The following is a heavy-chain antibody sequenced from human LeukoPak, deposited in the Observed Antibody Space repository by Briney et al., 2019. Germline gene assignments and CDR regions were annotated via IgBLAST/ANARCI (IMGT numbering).Heavy chain of an antibody. V-gene: IGHV5-51*01. Sequence: GESLKISCKGSGYSFTSYWIGWVRQMPGKGLEWMGIIYPGDSDTRYSPSFQGQVTISADKSISTAYLQWSSLKASDTAMYYCAISRRMVRGVISLDYWGQGTLVTVSS. CDR3: AISRRMVRGVISLDY. CDR2: IYPGDSDT. J-gene: IGHJ4*02. CDR1: GYSFTSYW. D-gene: IGHD3-10*01.